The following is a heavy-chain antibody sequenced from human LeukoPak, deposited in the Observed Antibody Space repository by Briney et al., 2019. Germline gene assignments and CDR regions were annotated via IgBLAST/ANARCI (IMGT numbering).Heavy chain of an antibody. CDR1: GYTFTSYG. J-gene: IGHJ1*01. D-gene: IGHD2-21*01. V-gene: IGHV1-69*13. Sequence: SVKVSCKASGYTFTSYGISWVRQAPGQGLEWMGGIIPIFGTANYAQKFQGRVTITADESTSTAYMELSSLRSEDTAVYYCARAGCGGDCYGALQHWGQGTLVTVSS. CDR2: IIPIFGTA. CDR3: ARAGCGGDCYGALQH.